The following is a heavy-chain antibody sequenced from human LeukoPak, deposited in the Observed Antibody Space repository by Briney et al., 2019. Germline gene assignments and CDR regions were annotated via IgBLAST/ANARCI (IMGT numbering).Heavy chain of an antibody. J-gene: IGHJ6*02. Sequence: ASVKVSCKASGYTFTSYGISWVRQAPGQGLEWMGWISAYNGNTNYAQKLRGRVTMTTDTSTSTAYMELRSLRSDDTAVYYCARDGYSSSWSHYYYYYGMDVWGQGTTVTVSS. CDR2: ISAYNGNT. CDR1: GYTFTSYG. V-gene: IGHV1-18*01. CDR3: ARDGYSSSWSHYYYYYGMDV. D-gene: IGHD6-13*01.